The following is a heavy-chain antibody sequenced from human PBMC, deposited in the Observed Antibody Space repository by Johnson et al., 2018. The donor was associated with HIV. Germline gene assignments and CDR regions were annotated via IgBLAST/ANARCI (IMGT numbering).Heavy chain of an antibody. V-gene: IGHV3-15*01. CDR2: IKSKGSGGTI. J-gene: IGHJ3*02. Sequence: VQLVESGGGLVKPGGSLRLSCTASGFTFSDASMSWVRQAPGKGLEWVGRIKSKGSGGTIDYAAPVKDRFTISRDDSKNTLYLQMNSLKTEDTAVYYCAAVSYSDAFDIWGQGTMVTVSS. CDR1: GFTFSDAS. CDR3: AAVSYSDAFDI. D-gene: IGHD1-26*01.